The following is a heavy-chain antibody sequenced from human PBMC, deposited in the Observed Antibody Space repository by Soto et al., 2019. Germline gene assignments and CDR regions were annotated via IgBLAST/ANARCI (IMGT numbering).Heavy chain of an antibody. D-gene: IGHD5-18*01. V-gene: IGHV2-5*02. CDR3: AHGKAVVTGEVDWFDP. CDR2: SYWDDDK. J-gene: IGHJ5*02. Sequence: QITLKESGPTLVKPTQTLTLTCTFSGFSLSTSGVGVGWIRQPPGKALEWLALSYWDDDKRYSPSLKSRLTLTKDTSKNQVVLTMTNMDPVDTATYYCAHGKAVVTGEVDWFDPWGRGTLVTVSS. CDR1: GFSLSTSGVG.